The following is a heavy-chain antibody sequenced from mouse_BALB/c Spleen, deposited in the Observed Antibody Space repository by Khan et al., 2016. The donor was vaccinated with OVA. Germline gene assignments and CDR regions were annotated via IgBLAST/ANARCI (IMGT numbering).Heavy chain of an antibody. Sequence: EVQLQESGPGLVKPSQSLSLTCTVTGYSITSNYAWSWIRQFPGNKLEWMGYISYSGSTNYNPSLKSRISVTRDTSENQFFLQLNSVTTEDTATFYWARQNYYGYALYYWGQGTSVTVSS. CDR2: ISYSGST. V-gene: IGHV3-2*02. CDR3: ARQNYYGYALYY. CDR1: GYSITSNYA. D-gene: IGHD1-1*01. J-gene: IGHJ4*01.